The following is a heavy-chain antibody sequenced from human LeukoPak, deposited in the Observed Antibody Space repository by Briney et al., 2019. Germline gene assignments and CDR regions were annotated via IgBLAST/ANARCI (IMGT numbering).Heavy chain of an antibody. Sequence: GGSLRLSCAASGFTLSSYDMHWVRQATGKGLEWVSGIGIAGEKYYAGSVKGRFTISRENAKNSLYLQTDSLRAGDTAVYSCARVATNAFDIWGQGTMVIVSS. CDR1: GFTLSSYD. J-gene: IGHJ3*02. D-gene: IGHD1-14*01. CDR3: ARVATNAFDI. CDR2: IGIAGEK. V-gene: IGHV3-13*01.